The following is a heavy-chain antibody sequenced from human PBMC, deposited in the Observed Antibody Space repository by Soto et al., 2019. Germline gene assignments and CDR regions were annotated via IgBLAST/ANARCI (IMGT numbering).Heavy chain of an antibody. D-gene: IGHD3-10*01. CDR1: GYTFTSYD. Sequence: ASVKVSCKASGYTFTSYDINWVRQATGQGLEWMAWMNPKSGNTGYAQKFQGRVTMTRNTSISTAYIELSSGRSEDTAVYYCARGGTFGYYYYGMNGWGQGTTVTVS. V-gene: IGHV1-8*01. CDR2: MNPKSGNT. J-gene: IGHJ6*02. CDR3: ARGGTFGYYYYGMNG.